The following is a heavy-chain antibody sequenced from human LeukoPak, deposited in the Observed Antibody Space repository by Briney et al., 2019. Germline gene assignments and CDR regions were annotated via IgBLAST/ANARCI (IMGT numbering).Heavy chain of an antibody. CDR3: ARHIRLLEWLFFDP. J-gene: IGHJ5*02. D-gene: IGHD3-3*01. Sequence: GASVKVSCKASGYTFTGYYMHWVRQAPGQGLEWMGWINPNSGGTNYAQKFQGRVTMTRDTSISTACMELSRLRSDDTAVYYCARHIRLLEWLFFDPWGQGTLVTVSS. CDR2: INPNSGGT. CDR1: GYTFTGYY. V-gene: IGHV1-2*02.